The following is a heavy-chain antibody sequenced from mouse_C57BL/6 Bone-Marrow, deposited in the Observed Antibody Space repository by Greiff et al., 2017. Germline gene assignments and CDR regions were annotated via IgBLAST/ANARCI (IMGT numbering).Heavy chain of an antibody. CDR2: INYDGSST. CDR3: ARDLYVDYDEGDDYAMDD. Sequence: EVKLMESEGGLVQPGSSMKLSCTASGFTFSDYYMAWVRQVPEQGLEWVANINYDGSSTYYLASLKGRVIISRDTAKNILYLQMSSLKSEDTATYYCARDLYVDYDEGDDYAMDDWGQGASVTVST. V-gene: IGHV5-16*01. D-gene: IGHD2-4*01. J-gene: IGHJ4*01. CDR1: GFTFSDYY.